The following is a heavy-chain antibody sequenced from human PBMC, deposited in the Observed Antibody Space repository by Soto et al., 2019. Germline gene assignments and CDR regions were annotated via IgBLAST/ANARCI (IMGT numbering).Heavy chain of an antibody. J-gene: IGHJ4*02. D-gene: IGHD6-13*01. CDR2: TFYSGST. CDR3: ARAYRQSGHSSSWVFDY. V-gene: IGHV4-31*03. CDR1: GGSINSGGYY. Sequence: QVQLQESGPGLVKPSQTLSLICTVSGGSINSGGYYWNWIRQHPGKGLEWIGNTFYSGSTYYKPFLRSRVTISADTSENQFSLNLSSVTAADTAVYFCARAYRQSGHSSSWVFDYWGQGTLFNVSS.